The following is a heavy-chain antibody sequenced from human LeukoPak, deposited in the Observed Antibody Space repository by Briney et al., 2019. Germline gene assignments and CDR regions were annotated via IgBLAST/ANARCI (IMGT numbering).Heavy chain of an antibody. CDR3: ARDRAITYYYDSSGYYSPDAFDI. V-gene: IGHV3-21*01. D-gene: IGHD3-22*01. CDR2: ISSSSSYI. CDR1: GFTFSSYS. Sequence: GGSLRLSCAASGFTFSSYSMNWVRQAPGKGLEWVSSISSSSSYIYYADSVKGRFTISRDNAKNSLYLQMNSLRAEDTAVYYCARDRAITYYYDSSGYYSPDAFDIWGQGTMVTVSS. J-gene: IGHJ3*02.